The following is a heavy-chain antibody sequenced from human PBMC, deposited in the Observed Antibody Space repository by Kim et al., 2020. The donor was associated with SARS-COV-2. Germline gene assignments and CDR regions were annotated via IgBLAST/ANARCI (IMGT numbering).Heavy chain of an antibody. J-gene: IGHJ4*02. V-gene: IGHV3-30*18. CDR3: AKDGDSSGPFSD. CDR1: GFTFSSYG. CDR2: ISYDGSNK. D-gene: IGHD3-22*01. Sequence: GGSLRLSCAASGFTFSSYGMHWVRQAPGKGLEWVAVISYDGSNKYYADSVKGRFTISRDNSKNTLYLQMNSLRAEDTAVYYCAKDGDSSGPFSDWGQGTLVTVSS.